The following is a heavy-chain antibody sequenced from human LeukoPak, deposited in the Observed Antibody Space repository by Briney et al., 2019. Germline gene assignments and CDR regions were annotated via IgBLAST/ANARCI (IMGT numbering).Heavy chain of an antibody. CDR2: ISSSSSYI. CDR1: GFTFSSYS. Sequence: TGGSLRLSCAASGFTFSSYSMNWVRQAPGKGLEWVSSISSSSSYIYYADSVKGRFTISRDNAKNSLYLQMNSLRAEDTAVYYCARPRYSSGNGVDFDYWGQGTLVTVSS. D-gene: IGHD6-19*01. CDR3: ARPRYSSGNGVDFDY. J-gene: IGHJ4*02. V-gene: IGHV3-21*01.